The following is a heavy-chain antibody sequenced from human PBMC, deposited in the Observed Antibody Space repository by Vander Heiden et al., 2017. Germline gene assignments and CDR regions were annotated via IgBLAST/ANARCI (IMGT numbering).Heavy chain of an antibody. CDR2: IKQDGGEK. CDR1: GFTCSGPW. CDR3: ARVGRSGNFDY. D-gene: IGHD6-13*01. V-gene: IGHV3-7*01. J-gene: IGHJ4*02. Sequence: EVQLVASGGGLVQPGGSLRLSCAVCGFTCSGPWRRWVRQAPGKGLEWVANIKQDGGEKVYVDSVKGRFTISRDNAKNSLYLQMSSLRAEDTAVYYCARVGRSGNFDYWGQGTLVTVSS.